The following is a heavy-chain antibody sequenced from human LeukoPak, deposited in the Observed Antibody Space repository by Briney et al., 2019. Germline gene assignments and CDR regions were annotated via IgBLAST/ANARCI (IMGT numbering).Heavy chain of an antibody. J-gene: IGHJ4*02. V-gene: IGHV3-23*01. D-gene: IGHD3-10*01. Sequence: SGGSLRLSCAASGFTFNNYAMTWVRQAPGKGLEWVSGISGNGGSTYYADSVKGRFTISRDNSKNTLFLQMNSLRAEDTAIYYCAKDRLNAVWGVNDYWGQGTLVTVSS. CDR2: ISGNGGST. CDR3: AKDRLNAVWGVNDY. CDR1: GFTFNNYA.